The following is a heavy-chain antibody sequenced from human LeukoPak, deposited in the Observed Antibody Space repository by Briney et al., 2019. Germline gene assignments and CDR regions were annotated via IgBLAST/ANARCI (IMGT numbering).Heavy chain of an antibody. CDR1: GYSFTAFY. CDR3: ARDGENGTGSYSRGCFDS. V-gene: IGHV1-2*02. J-gene: IGHJ4*02. CDR2: IHLRSGET. D-gene: IGHD3-10*01. Sequence: GASLKLSCTASGYSFTAFYIRWVRQAPGQGLEWMGGIHLRSGETNYAYKFRGRVTMTRDTSSSTAYMDLDSLGSDDTAVYYCARDGENGTGSYSRGCFDSWGQGILVTVSS.